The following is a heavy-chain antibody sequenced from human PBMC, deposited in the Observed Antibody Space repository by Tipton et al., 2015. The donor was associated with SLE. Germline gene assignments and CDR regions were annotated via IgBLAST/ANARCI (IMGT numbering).Heavy chain of an antibody. CDR3: ARGLAKVRGDSMDY. CDR2: IYSSGCT. V-gene: IGHV4-4*08. J-gene: IGHJ4*02. Sequence: TLSLTCTVSGGSISSYYLSWIRPPPGKGLEWSGYIYSSGCTNYNPSLKNRVTISVDTPKNQFSLKLSSLTAADTAVYSCARGLAKVRGDSMDYWGQGTLVTVSS. D-gene: IGHD3-10*01. CDR1: GGSISSYY.